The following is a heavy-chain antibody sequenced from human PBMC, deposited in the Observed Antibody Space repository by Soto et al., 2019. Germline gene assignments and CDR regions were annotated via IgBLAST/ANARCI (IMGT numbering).Heavy chain of an antibody. CDR2: IYPGDSDT. V-gene: IGHV5-51*01. Sequence: GESLKISCKGSGYSFTSYWIGWVRQMPGKGLEWMGIIYPGDSDTRYSPSFQGQVTISADKSISTAYLQWSSLKASDTAMYYCARLGQLVDRRYYYGMDVWGQGTTVTVSS. CDR1: GYSFTSYW. J-gene: IGHJ6*02. D-gene: IGHD6-13*01. CDR3: ARLGQLVDRRYYYGMDV.